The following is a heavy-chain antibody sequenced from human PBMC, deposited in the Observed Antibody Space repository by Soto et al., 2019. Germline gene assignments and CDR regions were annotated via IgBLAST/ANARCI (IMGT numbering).Heavy chain of an antibody. D-gene: IGHD3-3*01. CDR3: VRIDSWGGLDS. CDR1: DDSIRTSSYY. J-gene: IGHJ4*02. V-gene: IGHV4-39*02. CDR2: IYYRGST. Sequence: QLQLEESGPGLVKPSETLSLTCTVSDDSIRTSSYYWGWIRQPPGKGLQWIGSIYYRGSTYYNPSLKSRVTMSVDTSRNHFSVNVSSVTAADTAVYHRVRIDSWGGLDSWRQGILVTVSS.